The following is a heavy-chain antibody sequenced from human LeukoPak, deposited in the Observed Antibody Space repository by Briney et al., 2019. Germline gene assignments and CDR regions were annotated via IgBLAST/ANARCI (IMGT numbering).Heavy chain of an antibody. Sequence: PGGSLRLSCAASGFTFSGHAMHCVRQTPGVGLEWLAIIGDDGRDQHYTDSVKGRFTISRDNSKNTLFLQLNSLTPEDTALYLCARDSMWGFDYWGQGTLVTVSS. CDR3: ARDSMWGFDY. V-gene: IGHV3-30*02. D-gene: IGHD7-27*01. CDR2: IGDDGRDQ. CDR1: GFTFSGHA. J-gene: IGHJ4*02.